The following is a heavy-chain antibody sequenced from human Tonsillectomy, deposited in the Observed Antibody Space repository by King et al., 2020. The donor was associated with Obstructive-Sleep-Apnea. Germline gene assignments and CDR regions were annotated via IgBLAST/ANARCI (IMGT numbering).Heavy chain of an antibody. V-gene: IGHV3-66*01. D-gene: IGHD5-12*01. Sequence: VQLVESGGGLVQPGGSLRLSCAASGFTVSSSYMSWVRQAPGKGLEWVSSIYSGGSTYYADSVKGRFTISRDNSKNTLYLQMNSLRDEDTAVYYCARDGLGAGFFDYWGQGTLVTVSS. CDR2: IYSGGST. CDR1: GFTVSSSY. J-gene: IGHJ4*02. CDR3: ARDGLGAGFFDY.